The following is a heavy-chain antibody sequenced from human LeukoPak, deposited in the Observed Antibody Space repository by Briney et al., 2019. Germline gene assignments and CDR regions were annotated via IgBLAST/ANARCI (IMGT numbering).Heavy chain of an antibody. V-gene: IGHV4-39*07. Sequence: SSETLSLTCTVSGGSISSSSYYWGWIRQPPGKGLEWIGSIYYSGSTYYNPSLKSRVTISVDTSKNQFSLKLSSVTAADTAVYYCARNPHCSSTSCPDYWGQGTLVTVSS. D-gene: IGHD2-2*01. CDR2: IYYSGST. J-gene: IGHJ4*02. CDR3: ARNPHCSSTSCPDY. CDR1: GGSISSSSYY.